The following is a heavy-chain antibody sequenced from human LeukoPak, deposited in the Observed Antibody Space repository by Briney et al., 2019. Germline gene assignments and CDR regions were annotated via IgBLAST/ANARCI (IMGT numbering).Heavy chain of an antibody. D-gene: IGHD6-6*01. Sequence: SETLSLTCAVYGGPFSGYYWSWIRQPPGKGLEWIGEINHSGSTNYNPSLKSRVTISVDTSKNQFSLKLSSVTAADTAVYYCARGSPDSSIAARVFDYWGQGTLVTVSS. CDR2: INHSGST. J-gene: IGHJ4*02. V-gene: IGHV4-34*01. CDR1: GGPFSGYY. CDR3: ARGSPDSSIAARVFDY.